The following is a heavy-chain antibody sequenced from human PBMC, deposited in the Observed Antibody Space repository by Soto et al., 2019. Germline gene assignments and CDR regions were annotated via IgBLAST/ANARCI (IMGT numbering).Heavy chain of an antibody. V-gene: IGHV4-4*07. Sequence: SETLSLTCTVSGASISGFYWSWIRKSAGKGLEWIGRIYATGTTDYNLSLKSRVMMSVDTSKKQFSLKLRSVTAADTAVYYCVRDGTKTLRDWFDPWGQGISVTVPS. J-gene: IGHJ5*02. CDR2: IYATGTT. CDR1: GASISGFY. CDR3: VRDGTKTLRDWFDP. D-gene: IGHD1-1*01.